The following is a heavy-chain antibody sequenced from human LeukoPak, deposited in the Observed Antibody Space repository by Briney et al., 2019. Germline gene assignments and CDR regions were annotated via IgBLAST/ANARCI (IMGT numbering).Heavy chain of an antibody. Sequence: SETLSLTCTVSGYSISSGYYWGWIRQPPGKGLEWIGTIYHSGSTYYNPSLKSRVTISVDTSKNQFSLKLSSVTAADTAVYYCARQTGSGLFILPGGQGTLVTVSS. CDR3: ARQTGSGLFILP. CDR1: GYSISSGYY. J-gene: IGHJ4*02. V-gene: IGHV4-38-2*02. CDR2: IYHSGST. D-gene: IGHD3/OR15-3a*01.